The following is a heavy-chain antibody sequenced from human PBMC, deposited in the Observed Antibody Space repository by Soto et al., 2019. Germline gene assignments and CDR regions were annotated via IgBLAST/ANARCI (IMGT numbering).Heavy chain of an antibody. Sequence: QVQLVQSGAEVKKPGSSVKVSCKASGGTFSTYGINWVRLAPGQGLEWMGWIIPKFGTTKNAQKFQGIVTLTADESTNTAYMELKYLRSEDTAVYFCAREVDPYYGGNSLSLDYWGQGTLVTVSS. CDR3: AREVDPYYGGNSLSLDY. CDR2: IIPKFGTT. V-gene: IGHV1-69*13. CDR1: GGTFSTYG. D-gene: IGHD4-17*01. J-gene: IGHJ4*02.